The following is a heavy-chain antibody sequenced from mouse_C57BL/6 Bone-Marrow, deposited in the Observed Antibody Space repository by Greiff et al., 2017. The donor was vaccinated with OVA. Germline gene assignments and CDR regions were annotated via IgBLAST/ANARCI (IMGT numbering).Heavy chain of an antibody. CDR2: IYPRSGNT. J-gene: IGHJ2*01. D-gene: IGHD1-1*01. V-gene: IGHV1-81*01. CDR1: GYTFTSYG. Sequence: VQLQQSGAELARPGASVKLSCKASGYTFTSYGISWVKQRTGQGLEWIGEIYPRSGNTYYNEKVKGKATLTADKSSSTAYMELRSLTSEDSAVYFCARRFTTVVANYFDYWGQGTTLTVSS. CDR3: ARRFTTVVANYFDY.